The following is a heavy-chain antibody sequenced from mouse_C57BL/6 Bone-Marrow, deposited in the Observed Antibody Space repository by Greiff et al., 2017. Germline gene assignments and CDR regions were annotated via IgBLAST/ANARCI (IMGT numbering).Heavy chain of an antibody. CDR1: GYTFTDYY. CDR2: INPNNGGT. CDR3: ARCGYDAMDY. V-gene: IGHV1-26*01. J-gene: IGHJ4*01. Sequence: VQLKESGPELVKPGASVKISCKASGYTFTDYYMNWVKQSHGKSLEWIGDINPNNGGTSYNQKFKGKATLTVDKSSSTAYMELRSLTSEDSAVYYCARCGYDAMDYWGQGTSVTVSS.